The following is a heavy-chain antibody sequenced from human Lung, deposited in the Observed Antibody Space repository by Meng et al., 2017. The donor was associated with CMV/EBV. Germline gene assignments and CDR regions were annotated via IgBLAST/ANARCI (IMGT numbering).Heavy chain of an antibody. CDR2: ISYDGSNK. Sequence: LSLTCAASGFTFSSYAMHWVRQAPGKGLEWVAVISYDGSNKYYADSVKGRFTISRDNSKNTLYLQMNSLRVEDTAVYYCTRGGGTISIFGVARIVGGMDVWGQGTTVTV. CDR1: GFTFSSYA. D-gene: IGHD3-3*01. J-gene: IGHJ6*02. V-gene: IGHV3-30*04. CDR3: TRGGGTISIFGVARIVGGMDV.